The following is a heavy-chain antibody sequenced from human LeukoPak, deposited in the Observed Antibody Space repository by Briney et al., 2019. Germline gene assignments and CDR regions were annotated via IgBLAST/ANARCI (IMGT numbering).Heavy chain of an antibody. CDR2: ISAYNGDT. J-gene: IGHJ4*02. V-gene: IGHV1-18*01. CDR3: ARDLSGSYYSIFDY. Sequence: ASVKVSCKASGYTFTSYGISWERQAPGQGLEWMGWISAYNGDTNYAQKLQGRVTMTTDTSTSTAYMELRSLRSDDTAVYYCARDLSGSYYSIFDYWGQGTLVTVSS. CDR1: GYTFTSYG. D-gene: IGHD1-26*01.